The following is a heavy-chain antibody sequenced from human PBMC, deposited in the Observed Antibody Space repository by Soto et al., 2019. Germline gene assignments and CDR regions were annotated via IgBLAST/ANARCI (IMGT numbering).Heavy chain of an antibody. CDR1: GFTFSNAW. D-gene: IGHD5-12*01. J-gene: IGHJ6*02. V-gene: IGHV3-15*07. CDR2: IKSKTDGGTT. CDR3: TTEDIVATRSPYYYYYGMDV. Sequence: GGSLRLSCAASGFTFSNAWMNWVRQAPGKGLEWVGRIKSKTDGGTTDYAAPVKGRFTISRDDSKNTLYLQMNSLKTEDTAVYYCTTEDIVATRSPYYYYYGMDVWGQGTTVTVSS.